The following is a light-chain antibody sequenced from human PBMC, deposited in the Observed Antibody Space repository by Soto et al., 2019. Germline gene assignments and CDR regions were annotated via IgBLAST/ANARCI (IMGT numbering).Light chain of an antibody. Sequence: QSALTQPPSVSEAPRQRVTISCSGSSSNIGNNAVNWYQQLPGQAPKIVIYYDDLLTSGVSDRFSCSKSGISASLAISDLQSDDEADYYCATWDDSLNAYVFGPGTKVTVL. J-gene: IGLJ1*01. V-gene: IGLV1-36*01. CDR2: YDD. CDR1: SSNIGNNA. CDR3: ATWDDSLNAYV.